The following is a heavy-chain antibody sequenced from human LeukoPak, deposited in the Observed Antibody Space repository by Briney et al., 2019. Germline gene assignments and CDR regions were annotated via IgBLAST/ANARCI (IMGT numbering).Heavy chain of an antibody. CDR3: ARGYYDFWSGHHLIPDY. CDR1: GGSISSYY. CDR2: IYYSGST. V-gene: IGHV4-59*01. D-gene: IGHD3-3*01. Sequence: PSETLSPTCTVSGGSISSYYWSWIRQPPGKGLEWIGYIYYSGSTNYNPSLKSRVTISVDTSKNQFSLKLSSVTTADTAVYYCARGYYDFWSGHHLIPDYWGQGTLVTVSS. J-gene: IGHJ4*02.